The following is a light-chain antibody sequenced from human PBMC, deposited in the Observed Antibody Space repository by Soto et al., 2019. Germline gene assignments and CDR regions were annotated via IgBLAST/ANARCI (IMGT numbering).Light chain of an antibody. CDR2: WAS. Sequence: DIVMTQSPDSLAVSLGERATINCKSSQSVLYSSNNKYYLAWYQQKPGQPPKLLIYWASTRESGVPDRFSGSWSGKDLTLTISSLQAEDVAVYYCQQYYSTPRTFGKGTKVEIK. J-gene: IGKJ1*01. V-gene: IGKV4-1*01. CDR3: QQYYSTPRT. CDR1: QSVLYSSNNKYY.